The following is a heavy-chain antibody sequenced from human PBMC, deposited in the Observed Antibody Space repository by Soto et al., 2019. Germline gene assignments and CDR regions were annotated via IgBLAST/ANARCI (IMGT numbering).Heavy chain of an antibody. CDR1: GGSISYEYYH. D-gene: IGHD2-21*02. J-gene: IGHJ6*02. V-gene: IGHV4-30-4*08. CDR2: IHYSGSI. CDR3: AREDDGGDGDYGLDV. Sequence: TLSLTCTVSGGSISYEYYHWTWIRQSPGKGLEWIGYIHYSGSIIYNPSFKSRVTISVDTSKNQFSLQLSSVTAADTAVYFCAREDDGGDGDYGLDVWGQGTTVTVS.